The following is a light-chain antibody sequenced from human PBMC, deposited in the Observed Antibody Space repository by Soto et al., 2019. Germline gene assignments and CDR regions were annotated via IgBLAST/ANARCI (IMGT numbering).Light chain of an antibody. CDR3: GKWDNSGSGVV. V-gene: IGLV1-51*01. CDR1: NSNIGDNF. J-gene: IGLJ2*01. Sequence: QPVLAKPPSVSAALVQKVTISCSGSNSNIGDNFVSWYQQLPGTAPKLLIYDNNKRPSGIPDRFSGSKSGTSATLGITGLQTGDEAEYYCGKWDNSGSGVVFGAGSKVTVL. CDR2: DNN.